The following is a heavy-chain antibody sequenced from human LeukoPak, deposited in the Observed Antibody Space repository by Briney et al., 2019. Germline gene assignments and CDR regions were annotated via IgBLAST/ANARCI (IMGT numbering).Heavy chain of an antibody. V-gene: IGHV3-23*01. CDR1: GFTFSSYA. CDR2: ISGSGGST. Sequence: GGSLRLSCAASGFTFSSYAMSWVRQAPGKGLEWVSAISGSGGSTYYADSVKGRFTISRDNSKNTLYLQMNSLRAEDTAVYYCARAFRGYDFWSGLYFDYWGQGTLVTVSS. CDR3: ARAFRGYDFWSGLYFDY. D-gene: IGHD3-3*01. J-gene: IGHJ4*02.